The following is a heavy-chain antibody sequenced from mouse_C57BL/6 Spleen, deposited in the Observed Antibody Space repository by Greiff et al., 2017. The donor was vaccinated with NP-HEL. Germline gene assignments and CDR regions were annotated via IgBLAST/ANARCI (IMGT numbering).Heavy chain of an antibody. D-gene: IGHD2-1*01. J-gene: IGHJ3*01. Sequence: QVQLQQSGAELVKPGASVKISCKASGYAFSSYWMNWVKQRPGKGLEWIGQIYPGDGDTNYNGKFKGKATLTADKSSSTAYMQLSSLTAEDSAVYFCARSTMGGWFAYWGQGTLVTVAA. CDR1: GYAFSSYW. V-gene: IGHV1-80*01. CDR3: ARSTMGGWFAY. CDR2: IYPGDGDT.